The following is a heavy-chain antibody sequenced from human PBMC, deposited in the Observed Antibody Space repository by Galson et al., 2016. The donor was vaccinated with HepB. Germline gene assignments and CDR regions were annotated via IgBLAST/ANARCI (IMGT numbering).Heavy chain of an antibody. Sequence: SLRLSCAASGFTFSSYWMHWVRQAPGKGLVWVSRISSDGSSTSYADSVKGRFTISRDNAKNTLYLQMNSLRAEDTAVYYYARDLMSPYNWFDPWGQGALVTVSS. CDR2: ISSDGSST. CDR3: ARDLMSPYNWFDP. J-gene: IGHJ5*02. V-gene: IGHV3-74*01. CDR1: GFTFSSYW.